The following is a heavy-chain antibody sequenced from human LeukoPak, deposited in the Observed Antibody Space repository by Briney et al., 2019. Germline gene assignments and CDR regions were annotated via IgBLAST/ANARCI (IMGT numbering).Heavy chain of an antibody. CDR2: ISYDGSNK. J-gene: IGHJ4*02. CDR1: GFTFSSYA. V-gene: IGHV3-30-3*01. Sequence: QPGGSLRLSCAASGFTFSSYAMHWVRQAPGKGLEWVAVISYDGSNKYYADSVKGRFTISRDNSKNTLYLQMNSLRAEDTAVYYCARRAAVATNDYWGQGTLVTVSS. D-gene: IGHD6-19*01. CDR3: ARRAAVATNDY.